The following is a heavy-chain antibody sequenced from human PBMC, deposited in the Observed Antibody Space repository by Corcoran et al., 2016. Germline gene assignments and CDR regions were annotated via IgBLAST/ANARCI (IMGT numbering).Heavy chain of an antibody. CDR2: INHSGST. V-gene: IGHV4-34*01. CDR3: ARGGPITMVRGPYGDY. Sequence: QVQLQQWGAGLLKPSETLSLTCAVYGGSFSDYYWTWIRQPPGKGLDWIGEINHSGSTNCNPSLKSRVTISVDTSKNQFSLKLSSVTAADTAVYYCARGGPITMVRGPYGDYWGQGTLVTVSS. D-gene: IGHD3-10*01. CDR1: GGSFSDYY. J-gene: IGHJ4*02.